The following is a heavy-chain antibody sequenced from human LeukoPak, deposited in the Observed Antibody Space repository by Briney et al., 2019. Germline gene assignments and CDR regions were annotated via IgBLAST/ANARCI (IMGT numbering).Heavy chain of an antibody. V-gene: IGHV3-30-3*01. J-gene: IGHJ4*02. D-gene: IGHD6-13*01. CDR2: ISYDGSNK. CDR3: ARSLGYSSSWSPFDY. Sequence: GGSLRLSCAASGFTFSSYAMHWVRQAPGKGLEWVAVISYDGSNKYYAHSVKGRFTISRDNSKNTLYLKMNSLRAEDTAVYYCARSLGYSSSWSPFDYWGQGTLVTVSS. CDR1: GFTFSSYA.